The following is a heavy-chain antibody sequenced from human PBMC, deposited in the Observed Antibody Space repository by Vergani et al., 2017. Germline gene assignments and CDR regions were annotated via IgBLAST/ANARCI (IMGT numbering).Heavy chain of an antibody. D-gene: IGHD3-22*01. V-gene: IGHV3-21*01. CDR1: GFTFSSYS. Sequence: VQLVESGGGVVQPGRSLRLSCAASGFTFSSYSMNWVRQAPGKGLEWVSSISSSSSYIYYADSVKGRFTISRDNAKNSLYLQMNSLRAEDTAVYYCARESYDSSGYYYDAFDIWGQGTMVTVSS. CDR2: ISSSSSYI. CDR3: ARESYDSSGYYYDAFDI. J-gene: IGHJ3*02.